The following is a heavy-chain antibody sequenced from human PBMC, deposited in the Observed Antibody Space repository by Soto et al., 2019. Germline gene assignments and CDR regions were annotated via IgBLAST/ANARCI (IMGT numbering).Heavy chain of an antibody. V-gene: IGHV3-23*01. D-gene: IGHD4-4*01. CDR3: AKPPVITASYYYDMDV. Sequence: VGSLRLSCAASGFTFSSYAMSWVRQAPGKGLEWVSGISGSGISTYYADSVKGRFTISRDNSKNTVFLQMNSLRAEDTAVYYCAKPPVITASYYYDMDVWGQGTTVTVSS. J-gene: IGHJ6*02. CDR1: GFTFSSYA. CDR2: ISGSGIST.